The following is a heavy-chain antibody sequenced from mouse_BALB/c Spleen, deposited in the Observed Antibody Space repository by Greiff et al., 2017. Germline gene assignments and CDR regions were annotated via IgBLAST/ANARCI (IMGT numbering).Heavy chain of an antibody. V-gene: IGHV5-6*01. CDR3: ARHRENYYGSSPYAMDY. J-gene: IGHJ4*01. D-gene: IGHD1-1*01. CDR1: GFTFSSYG. CDR2: ISSGGSYT. Sequence: EVQGVESGGDLVKPGGSLKLSCAASGFTFSSYGMSWVRQTPDKRLEWVATISSGGSYTYYPDSVKGRFTISRDNAKNTLYLQMSSLKSEDTAMYYCARHRENYYGSSPYAMDYWGQGTSVTVSS.